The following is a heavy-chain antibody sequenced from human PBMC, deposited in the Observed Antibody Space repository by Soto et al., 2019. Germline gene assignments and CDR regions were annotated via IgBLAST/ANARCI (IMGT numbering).Heavy chain of an antibody. CDR2: ISAYNGNT. J-gene: IGHJ5*02. D-gene: IGHD6-13*01. CDR1: GYTFTSYG. Sequence: GASVKVSCKASGYTFTSYGISWVRQAPGQGLEWMGWISAYNGNTNYAQKLQGRVTMTTDTSTSTAYMELRSLRSDDTAVYYCARDRPQRKQQLVAWFDPWGQGTLVTVSS. V-gene: IGHV1-18*01. CDR3: ARDRPQRKQQLVAWFDP.